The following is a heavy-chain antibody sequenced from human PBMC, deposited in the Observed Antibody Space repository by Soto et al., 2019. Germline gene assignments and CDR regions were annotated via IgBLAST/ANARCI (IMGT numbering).Heavy chain of an antibody. V-gene: IGHV3-30-3*01. D-gene: IGHD3-16*01. J-gene: IGHJ4*02. CDR1: GFTFSSYA. CDR3: ARDLYGDY. Sequence: GGSLRLSCAASGFTFSSYAMHWVRQAPGKGLEWVAVISYDGSNKYYADSVKGRFTISRDNSKNTLYLQMNSLRAEDTAVYYCARDLYGDYWGQGTLVTVSS. CDR2: ISYDGSNK.